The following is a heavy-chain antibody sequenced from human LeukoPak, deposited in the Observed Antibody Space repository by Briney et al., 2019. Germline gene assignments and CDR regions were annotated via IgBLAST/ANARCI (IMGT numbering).Heavy chain of an antibody. CDR1: GGSISSGGYY. D-gene: IGHD3-22*01. V-gene: IGHV4-30-4*08. J-gene: IGHJ4*02. CDR2: IYYSGNT. Sequence: SETLSLTCTVSGGSISSGGYYWSWIRQHPGKGLEWIGSIYYSGNTYYNPSLKGRVTISVDTSNNQFSLKLNSVTAADTAVYYCARAGQYYYDSAGYFPDYWGQGTLVTVSS. CDR3: ARAGQYYYDSAGYFPDY.